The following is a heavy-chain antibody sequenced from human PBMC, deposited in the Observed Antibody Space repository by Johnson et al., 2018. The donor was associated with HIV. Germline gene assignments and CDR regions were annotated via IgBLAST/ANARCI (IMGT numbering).Heavy chain of an antibody. CDR2: ILYDGSNK. V-gene: IGHV3-30*18. Sequence: QVQLVESGGGGVQPGRSLRLSCAASGFTFSNYGMHWVRQAPGKGLEWVAVILYDGSNKYYADSVQGRFTISRDNSKNTLYLQMNTLGPEDTAVYYCAKDRSRLHDAFDIWGQGTMVTVSS. CDR3: AKDRSRLHDAFDI. J-gene: IGHJ3*02. CDR1: GFTFSNYG. D-gene: IGHD5-24*01.